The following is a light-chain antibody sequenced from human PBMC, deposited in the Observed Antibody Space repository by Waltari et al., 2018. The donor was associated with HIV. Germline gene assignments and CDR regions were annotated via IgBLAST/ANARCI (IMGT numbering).Light chain of an antibody. V-gene: IGLV2-8*01. Sequence: QSALTQPPYASGSPGQSVTISCTGTSSDVGGYNYVSWYQQHPGKAPKLMIYGVNKRPSGVPDRFSGSKSGNTASLTVSGLQGEDEAEYYCSSYGGSNNVVFGGGTKLTVL. CDR3: SSYGGSNNVV. CDR1: SSDVGGYNY. J-gene: IGLJ2*01. CDR2: GVN.